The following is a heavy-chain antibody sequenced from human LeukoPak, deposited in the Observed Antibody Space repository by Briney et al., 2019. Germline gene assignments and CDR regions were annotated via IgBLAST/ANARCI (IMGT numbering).Heavy chain of an antibody. V-gene: IGHV4-34*01. D-gene: IGHD6-6*01. J-gene: IGHJ4*02. CDR1: GESFSGYY. Sequence: SETLSLTCAVYGESFSGYYWSWIRQPPGKGLEWIGEINHSGSTNYNPSLKSRVTISVDTSKNQFSLKLSSVTAADTAVYYCARIAARRRVFDYWGQGTLVTVSS. CDR2: INHSGST. CDR3: ARIAARRRVFDY.